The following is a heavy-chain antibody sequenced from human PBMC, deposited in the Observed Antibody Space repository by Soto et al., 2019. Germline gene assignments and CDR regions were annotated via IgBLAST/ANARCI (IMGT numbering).Heavy chain of an antibody. D-gene: IGHD5-12*01. CDR2: IYYTGST. CDR3: ASQYSGYDWNYFDY. V-gene: IGHV4-61*08. Sequence: SETLSLTCTVPGGSINNRGYYWSWSRQHPGKGLEWIGYIYYTGSTNYNPSLKSRVTISVDTSKNQFSLKLRSVTAADTAVYYCASQYSGYDWNYFDYWGQGALVTVSS. CDR1: GGSINNRGYY. J-gene: IGHJ4*02.